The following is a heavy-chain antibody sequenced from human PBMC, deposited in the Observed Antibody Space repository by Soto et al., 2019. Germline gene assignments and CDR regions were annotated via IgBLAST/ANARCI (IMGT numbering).Heavy chain of an antibody. CDR2: IYYTGST. J-gene: IGHJ4*02. CDR3: ARHVSSGSGHDY. CDR1: DDSISSYY. D-gene: IGHD6-19*01. Sequence: PSETLSLTSTVSDDSISSYYWSWIRQPPGKGLEWIGYIYYTGSTNYNPSLKSRVTISIDTSKNQFSLKLSSVTAADTAVYYCARHVSSGSGHDYWGQGTLVTVSS. V-gene: IGHV4-59*08.